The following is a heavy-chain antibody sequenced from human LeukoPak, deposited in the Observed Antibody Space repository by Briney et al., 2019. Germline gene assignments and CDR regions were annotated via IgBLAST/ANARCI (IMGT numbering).Heavy chain of an antibody. Sequence: GGSVRHSCAASGFTFRTYAMSWVRQAPGKGLEWVSGISDSGDGTYYAESVKGRFTNSRDNSKNTVFLQMNSLRADDTVKYYCAKDKAPGSWHTPSDFWGQGTLVTVSS. CDR1: GFTFRTYA. D-gene: IGHD6-13*01. CDR3: AKDKAPGSWHTPSDF. CDR2: ISDSGDGT. V-gene: IGHV3-23*01. J-gene: IGHJ4*02.